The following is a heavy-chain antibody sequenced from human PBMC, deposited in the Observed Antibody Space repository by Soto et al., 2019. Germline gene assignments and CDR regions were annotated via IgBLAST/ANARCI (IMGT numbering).Heavy chain of an antibody. CDR3: ARTRTSSHYYVLDV. J-gene: IGHJ6*02. CDR2: IYPCDSGT. CDR1: GYSFTTCC. D-gene: IGHD6-13*01. Sequence: PGESLQISCAGSGYSFTTCCIAWVRQMPVKGLKSMRIIYPCDSGTRYSPSFQGQVTIPSDKSIRTAYLQWSSLKASDSAMYFFARTRTSSHYYVLDVCGQRTTVTASS. V-gene: IGHV5-51*01.